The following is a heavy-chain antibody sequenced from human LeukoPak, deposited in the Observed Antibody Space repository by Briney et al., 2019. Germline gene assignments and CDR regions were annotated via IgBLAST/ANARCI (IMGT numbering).Heavy chain of an antibody. CDR3: AKESPSYYYDSSGYYYPDFDY. V-gene: IGHV3-30*04. CDR2: ILYDGSRA. CDR1: GFTFSDYT. Sequence: GGSLRLSCAASGFTFSDYTMHWLRQAPGKGLEWVALILYDGSRAYSADSVKGRFTISRDNSKNTLYLQMNSLRAEDTAVYYCAKESPSYYYDSSGYYYPDFDYWGQGTLVTVSS. D-gene: IGHD3-22*01. J-gene: IGHJ4*02.